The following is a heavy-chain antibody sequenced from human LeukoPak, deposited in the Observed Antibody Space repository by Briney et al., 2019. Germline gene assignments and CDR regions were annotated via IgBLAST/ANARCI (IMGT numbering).Heavy chain of an antibody. CDR3: AKDRGPYLGIDNNWFDP. J-gene: IGHJ5*02. CDR1: GFTFNLYG. Sequence: GGSLRLSCAASGFTFNLYGMSWVRQVPGKGLEWVSGISGYGANTYYADSVKGRLTISRDNSKNTVFLQMNSLTVEDTAVYHCAKDRGPYLGIDNNWFDPWGQGTLVIVSS. V-gene: IGHV3-23*01. CDR2: ISGYGANT. D-gene: IGHD1-26*01.